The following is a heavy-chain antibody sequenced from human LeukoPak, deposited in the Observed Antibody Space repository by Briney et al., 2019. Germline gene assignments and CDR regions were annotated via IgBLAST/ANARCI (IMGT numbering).Heavy chain of an antibody. J-gene: IGHJ4*02. CDR1: GYTFTGYY. CDR3: ARGVRAARGKYYFDY. Sequence: ASVKVSCKASGYTFTGYYMHWVRQAPGQGLEWMGWINPNSGGTNYAQKLQGRVTMTTDTSTSTAYMELRSLRSEDTAVYYCARGVRAARGKYYFDYWGQGTLVTVSS. CDR2: INPNSGGT. V-gene: IGHV1-2*02. D-gene: IGHD6-6*01.